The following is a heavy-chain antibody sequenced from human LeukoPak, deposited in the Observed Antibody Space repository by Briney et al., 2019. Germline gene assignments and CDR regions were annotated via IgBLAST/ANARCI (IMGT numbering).Heavy chain of an antibody. J-gene: IGHJ4*02. CDR3: ARFSDSSGYYYDY. Sequence: ASVKVSCKASGYTFTSYDINWVRQATGQGLEWMGWMNPNSGNTGYAQKFQGRVTMTRNTSLSTAYMELSSLRSEDTAVYYCARFSDSSGYYYDYWGQGTLVTVSS. D-gene: IGHD3-22*01. CDR2: MNPNSGNT. V-gene: IGHV1-8*02. CDR1: GYTFTSYD.